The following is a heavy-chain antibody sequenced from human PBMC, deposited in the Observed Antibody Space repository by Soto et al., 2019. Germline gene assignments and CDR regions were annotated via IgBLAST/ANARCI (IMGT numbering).Heavy chain of an antibody. CDR3: ASVDYYDSSGYHPDAFDI. V-gene: IGHV3-30-3*01. Sequence: GGSLRLSCAASGFTFSSYAMHWVRQAPGKGLEWVAVISYDGSNKYYADSVKGRFTISRDNSKNTLYLQMNSLRAEDTAAYYCASVDYYDSSGYHPDAFDIWGQGTMVTVSS. CDR1: GFTFSSYA. D-gene: IGHD3-22*01. CDR2: ISYDGSNK. J-gene: IGHJ3*02.